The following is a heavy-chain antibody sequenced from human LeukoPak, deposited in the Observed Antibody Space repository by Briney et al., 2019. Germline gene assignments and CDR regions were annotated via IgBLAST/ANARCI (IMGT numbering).Heavy chain of an antibody. CDR3: ARLPHIEYYYYGMDV. CDR2: IYYSGST. V-gene: IGHV4-59*08. CDR1: GGSISSYY. Sequence: SETLSLTCTVPGGSISSYYWSWIRQPPGKGLEWIGYIYYSGSTNYNPSLKSRVTISVDTSKNQFSLKLSSVTAADTAVYYCARLPHIEYYYYGMDVWGQGTTVTVSS. J-gene: IGHJ6*02.